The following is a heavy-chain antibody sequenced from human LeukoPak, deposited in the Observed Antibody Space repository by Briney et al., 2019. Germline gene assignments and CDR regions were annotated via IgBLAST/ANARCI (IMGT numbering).Heavy chain of an antibody. V-gene: IGHV3-64D*09. Sequence: GGSLRLSCSASGFPFSSYAMHWVRQAPRKGLECVSAISDSGGSTYYADSVKGRFTISRDNSKNTLYLQMSSLRAEDTAVYFCVRGYSFGPYGMDVWGQGTTVTVSS. CDR3: VRGYSFGPYGMDV. J-gene: IGHJ6*02. CDR1: GFPFSSYA. D-gene: IGHD2-15*01. CDR2: ISDSGGST.